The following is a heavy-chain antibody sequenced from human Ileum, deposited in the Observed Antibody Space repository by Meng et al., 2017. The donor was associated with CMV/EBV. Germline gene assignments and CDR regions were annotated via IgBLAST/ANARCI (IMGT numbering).Heavy chain of an antibody. D-gene: IGHD5-12*01. CDR2: INQYGST. V-gene: IGHV4-34*01. CDR1: GESFSGDY. Sequence: QGHLQQLGAGLWQPSETLSLTFAVYGESFSGDYWSWIRQAPGKGLEWIGAINQYGSTNFNPSVKSRVTISRDTSKNQFSLRLNSVTAADAAVYYCVTADHHAIKYWGQGTLVTVSS. J-gene: IGHJ4*02. CDR3: VTADHHAIKY.